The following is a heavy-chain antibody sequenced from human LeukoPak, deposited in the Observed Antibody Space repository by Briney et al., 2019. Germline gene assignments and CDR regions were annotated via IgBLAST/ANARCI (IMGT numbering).Heavy chain of an antibody. J-gene: IGHJ3*02. CDR2: ISYDGSNK. CDR3: AKDAERFLEWLFVFDI. CDR1: GFTFSSYG. D-gene: IGHD3-3*01. V-gene: IGHV3-30*18. Sequence: GGSLRLSCAASGFTFSSYGMHWVRQAPGKGLEWVAVISYDGSNKYYADSVKGRFTISRDNSKNTLYLQMNSLRAEDTAVYYCAKDAERFLEWLFVFDIWGQGTMVTVSS.